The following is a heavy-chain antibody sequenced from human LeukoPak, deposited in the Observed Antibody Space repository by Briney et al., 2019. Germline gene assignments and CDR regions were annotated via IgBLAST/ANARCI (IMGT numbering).Heavy chain of an antibody. CDR3: AKDLLWFGELLYSFDY. D-gene: IGHD3-10*01. V-gene: IGHV3-30*02. Sequence: GGSLRLSCAASRFTFSSYGMHWVRQAPGKGLEWVAFIRYDGGKKYYADSVKGRFTISRDNSKNTLYLQMNSLRAEDTAVYYCAKDLLWFGELLYSFDYWGQGTLVTVSS. CDR2: IRYDGGKK. J-gene: IGHJ4*02. CDR1: RFTFSSYG.